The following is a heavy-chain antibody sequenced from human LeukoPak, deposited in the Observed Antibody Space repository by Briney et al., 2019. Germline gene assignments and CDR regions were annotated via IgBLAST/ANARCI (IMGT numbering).Heavy chain of an antibody. J-gene: IGHJ6*02. CDR2: MNPSSGNT. Sequence: GASVKVSCKASGYTFTSYEINWVRQATGQGLEWMGWMNPSSGNTGYAQKFQGRVTMTRNTSISTAYMELSSLRSEDTAVYYCARGLEDFWSGYYFRQYGMDVWGQGTTVTVSS. D-gene: IGHD3-3*01. CDR3: ARGLEDFWSGYYFRQYGMDV. CDR1: GYTFTSYE. V-gene: IGHV1-8*01.